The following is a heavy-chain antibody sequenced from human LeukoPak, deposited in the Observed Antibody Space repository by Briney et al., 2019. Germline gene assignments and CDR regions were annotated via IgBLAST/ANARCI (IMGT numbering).Heavy chain of an antibody. V-gene: IGHV1-69*05. D-gene: IGHD1-26*01. Sequence: SVKVSCKASGGTFSSYAISWVRQAPGQGLEWMGGIIPIFGTANYAQKFQGRVTITTDESTSTAYMELSSLRSEDTAVYYCARDKWSTRRGFDYWGQGTLVTVSS. J-gene: IGHJ4*02. CDR2: IIPIFGTA. CDR3: ARDKWSTRRGFDY. CDR1: GGTFSSYA.